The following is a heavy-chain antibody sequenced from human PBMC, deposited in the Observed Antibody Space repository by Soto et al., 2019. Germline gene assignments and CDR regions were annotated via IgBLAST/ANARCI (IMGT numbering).Heavy chain of an antibody. CDR1: GGTFSSYA. CDR2: IIPIFGTA. V-gene: IGHV1-69*13. D-gene: IGHD2-8*01. Sequence: SVKVSCKASGGTFSSYAISWVRQAPGQGLEWMGGIIPIFGTASYAQKFQGRVTITADESTSTAYMELSSLRSEDTAVYYCARALMEEMATISWGQGTLVTVSS. J-gene: IGHJ5*02. CDR3: ARALMEEMATIS.